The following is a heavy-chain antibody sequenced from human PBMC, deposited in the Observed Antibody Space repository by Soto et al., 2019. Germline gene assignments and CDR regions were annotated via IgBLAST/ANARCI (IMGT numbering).Heavy chain of an antibody. CDR2: ISWDGGST. V-gene: IGHV3-43*01. CDR3: AKDISSCGWSRDGMDG. D-gene: IGHD6-19*01. Sequence: GGSLRPSCAASGFTFDDYTMHWVRQALGKGLEWVSLISWDGGSTYYADSVKGRFTISRENSKNSLYLQMNILRTEDIVLFYCAKDISSCGWSRDGMDGWGQGATVTVSS. J-gene: IGHJ6*01. CDR1: GFTFDDYT.